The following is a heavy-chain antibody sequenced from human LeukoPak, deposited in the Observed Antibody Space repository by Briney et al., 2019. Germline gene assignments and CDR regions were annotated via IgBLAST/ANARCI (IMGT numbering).Heavy chain of an antibody. J-gene: IGHJ4*02. CDR1: GFTFSGSA. CDR3: TRPYSSGYY. Sequence: GGSLRLSCAASGFTFSGSAMHWVRQAPGKGLEWVCRIRSKANSYATAYAASVKGRFTISRDDSKNTAYLQMNSLKIEDTAVYYCTRPYSSGYYWGQGTLVTVSS. D-gene: IGHD6-19*01. CDR2: IRSKANSYAT. V-gene: IGHV3-73*01.